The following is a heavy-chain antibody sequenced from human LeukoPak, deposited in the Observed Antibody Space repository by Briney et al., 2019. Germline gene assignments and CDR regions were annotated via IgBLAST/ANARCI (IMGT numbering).Heavy chain of an antibody. CDR3: AKRSGYTTGWFFDF. CDR2: IWYDGSKK. CDR1: GFTFSDYG. D-gene: IGHD6-19*01. Sequence: GGSLRLSCAASGFTFSDYGIHWVRQAPGQGLEWVALIWYDGSKKYYADSVKGRFTISRDNSKNTLFLQMNSLRAEDTAVFYCAKRSGYTTGWFFDFWGQGTLVTVSS. V-gene: IGHV3-33*06. J-gene: IGHJ4*02.